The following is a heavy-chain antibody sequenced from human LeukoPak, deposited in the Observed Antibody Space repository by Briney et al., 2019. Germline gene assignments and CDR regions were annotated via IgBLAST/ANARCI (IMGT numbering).Heavy chain of an antibody. CDR1: GFTFSSYA. CDR2: ISGSGGST. D-gene: IGHD6-19*01. Sequence: PGGPLRLSCAASGFTFSSYAMSWVRQAPGKGLEWVSAISGSGGSTYYADSVEGRFTISRDNAKNSLYLQMNSLRAEDTALYYCAKDCSPYSSGWHDYWGQGTLVTVSS. CDR3: AKDCSPYSSGWHDY. J-gene: IGHJ4*02. V-gene: IGHV3-23*01.